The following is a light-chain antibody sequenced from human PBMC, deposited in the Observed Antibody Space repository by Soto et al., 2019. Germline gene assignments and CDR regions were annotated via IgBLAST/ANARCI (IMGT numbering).Light chain of an antibody. Sequence: QSALTQPASVSGSPGQSITISCTGTSSDVVNDLLVSWYQQQPGKAPKLMIYEGTKRPAGVSDRFSGSKSGNTASLTISGLQAEDEADYFCAAWDDSLSRVVFGGGTKLTVL. CDR1: SSDVVNDLL. J-gene: IGLJ2*01. CDR2: EGT. CDR3: AAWDDSLSRVV. V-gene: IGLV2-23*01.